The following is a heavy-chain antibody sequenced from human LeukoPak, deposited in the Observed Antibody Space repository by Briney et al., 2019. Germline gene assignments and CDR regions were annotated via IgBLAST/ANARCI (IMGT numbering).Heavy chain of an antibody. V-gene: IGHV4-59*01. CDR2: IYYSGST. CDR3: ARDSTASGFCGGNHCYREDF. D-gene: IGHD2-15*01. CDR1: GGSISSYY. Sequence: SETLSLTCTVSGGSISSYYWSWIRQPPGKGLEWIGYIYYSGSTNYNPSLKSRVTISVDTSKNQFSLKLSSVTAADTALYYCARDSTASGFCGGNHCYREDFWGQGTLVTVSS. J-gene: IGHJ4*02.